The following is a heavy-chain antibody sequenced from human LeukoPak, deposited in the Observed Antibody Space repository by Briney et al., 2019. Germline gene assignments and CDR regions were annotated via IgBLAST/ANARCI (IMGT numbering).Heavy chain of an antibody. D-gene: IGHD3-10*01. Sequence: GGSLRLSCAASGFTFSSYWMSWVRQAPGKGLEWVANIKQDGSEKYCVDSVKGRFTISRDNAKNSLYLQMNSLRAEDTAVYYCARDKPTYYYGSGSYYNVYYYFDYWGQGTLVTVSS. CDR2: IKQDGSEK. V-gene: IGHV3-7*03. J-gene: IGHJ4*02. CDR1: GFTFSSYW. CDR3: ARDKPTYYYGSGSYYNVYYYFDY.